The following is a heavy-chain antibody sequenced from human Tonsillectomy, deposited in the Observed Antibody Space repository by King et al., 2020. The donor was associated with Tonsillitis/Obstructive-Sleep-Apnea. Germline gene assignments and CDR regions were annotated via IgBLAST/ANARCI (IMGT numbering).Heavy chain of an antibody. J-gene: IGHJ3*02. Sequence: VQLVESGGGLVKPGGSLRLSCAASGFIFTNAWMNWVRQAPGKGLEWVGRIKSKTDGGTTHYAAPVKGRFTISRDESKNRLYMQMNSLKTEDSAVYYCHTDLLVPGAVHAFDIWGPGTMLTVSS. CDR2: IKSKTDGGTT. D-gene: IGHD2-15*01. CDR1: GFIFTNAW. V-gene: IGHV3-15*07. CDR3: HTDLLVPGAVHAFDI.